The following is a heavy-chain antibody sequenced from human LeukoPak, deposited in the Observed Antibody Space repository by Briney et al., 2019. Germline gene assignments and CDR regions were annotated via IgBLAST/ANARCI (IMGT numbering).Heavy chain of an antibody. V-gene: IGHV3-7*01. Sequence: GGSLRLSCAASGFTFSSYWMSWVRQAPGKGLEWVANIKQDGSEKYYVDSVKGRFTISRDNAKNSLYLQMNSLRAEDTAVYYCARNDVVVVAATVDYYYYYMDVWGKGTTVTISS. CDR1: GFTFSSYW. CDR2: IKQDGSEK. CDR3: ARNDVVVVAATVDYYYYYMDV. J-gene: IGHJ6*03. D-gene: IGHD2-15*01.